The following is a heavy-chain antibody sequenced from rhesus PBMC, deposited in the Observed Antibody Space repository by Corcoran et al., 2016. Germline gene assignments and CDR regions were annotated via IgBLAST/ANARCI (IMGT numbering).Heavy chain of an antibody. CDR2: ISESGGTI. CDR1: GFTFSSYE. J-gene: IGHJ4*01. V-gene: IGHV3-100*02. Sequence: DVQLVESGGGMVKPGGSLRLSCVASGFTFSSYEMHWVRQAPGKGLEWVSVISESGGTIYYADSVKGRFTSSRDKAKNSLFLQMNSLRAEDTAVYYCMYCSGGGNYGWGQGVLVTVSS. CDR3: MYCSGGGNYG. D-gene: IGHD2-39*02.